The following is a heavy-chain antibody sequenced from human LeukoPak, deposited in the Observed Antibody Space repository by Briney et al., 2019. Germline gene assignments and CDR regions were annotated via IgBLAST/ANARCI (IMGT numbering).Heavy chain of an antibody. J-gene: IGHJ4*02. Sequence: GGSLRLSCAASGFTVSSNYMSWVRQAPGKGLEWVSVIYSGGNTYYADSVRGRFTISRDNSKNTLYLQMNSLRAEDKAVYYCARGHHSESYKADYWGQGTLVTVSS. V-gene: IGHV3-53*01. D-gene: IGHD3-10*01. CDR1: GFTVSSNY. CDR3: ARGHHSESYKADY. CDR2: IYSGGNT.